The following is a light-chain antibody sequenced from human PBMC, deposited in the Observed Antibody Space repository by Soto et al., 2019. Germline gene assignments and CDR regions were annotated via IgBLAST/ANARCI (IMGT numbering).Light chain of an antibody. CDR3: SSYTSSSTLV. Sequence: QSALTQPASVSGSPGQSITISSTGTSSDVGGYNYVSWYQQHPGKAPKLMIYEVSNPHSGVSNRFSCSKSGNTASLTISGLQAEVEADYYCSSYTSSSTLVFGGGTKLTVL. CDR1: SSDVGGYNY. J-gene: IGLJ2*01. CDR2: EVS. V-gene: IGLV2-14*01.